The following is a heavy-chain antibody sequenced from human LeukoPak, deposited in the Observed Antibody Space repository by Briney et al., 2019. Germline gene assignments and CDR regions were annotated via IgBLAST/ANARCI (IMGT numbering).Heavy chain of an antibody. V-gene: IGHV4-34*01. CDR3: ARARIIRVVVPAATARRGWFDP. D-gene: IGHD2-2*01. CDR2: INHSGST. CDR1: GGSFSGYY. J-gene: IGHJ5*02. Sequence: SETLSLTCAVYGGSFSGYYWSRIRQPPGKGLEWIGEINHSGSTNYNPSLKSRVTISVDTSKNQFSLKLSSVTAADTAVYYCARARIIRVVVPAATARRGWFDPWGQGTLVTVSS.